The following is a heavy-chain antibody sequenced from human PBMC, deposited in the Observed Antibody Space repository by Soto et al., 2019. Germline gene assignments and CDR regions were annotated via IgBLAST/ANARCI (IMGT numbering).Heavy chain of an antibody. CDR2: INPSGGST. D-gene: IGHD3-9*01. J-gene: IGHJ4*02. V-gene: IGHV1-46*03. CDR3: AREGINYDILTGPFDY. CDR1: GYTFTSYY. Sequence: VASVKVSCKASGYTFTSYYMHWVRQAPGQGLEWMGIINPSGGSTSYAQKFQGRVTMTRDTSTSTVYMELSSLRSEDTAVYYCAREGINYDILTGPFDYWGQGTLVTVSS.